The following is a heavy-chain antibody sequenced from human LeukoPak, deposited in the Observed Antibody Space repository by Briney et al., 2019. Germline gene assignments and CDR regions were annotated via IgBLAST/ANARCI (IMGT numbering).Heavy chain of an antibody. Sequence: PSQTLSLTCTVSGVSISSGSYSWSWIRQPAGKGLEWIGRIYTSGSTNYNPSLKSRVTISVDTSKNQFSLKLSSVTAADTAVYYCASITRGLIAAAGTDYYMDVWGKGTTVTVSS. D-gene: IGHD6-13*01. CDR2: IYTSGST. J-gene: IGHJ6*03. CDR1: GVSISSGSYS. V-gene: IGHV4-61*02. CDR3: ASITRGLIAAAGTDYYMDV.